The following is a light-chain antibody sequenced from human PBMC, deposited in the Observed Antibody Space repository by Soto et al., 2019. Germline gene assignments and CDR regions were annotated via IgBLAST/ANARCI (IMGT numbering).Light chain of an antibody. Sequence: DIQMTQSPSTLSASVGDRVIITCRASQSISDYLAWYQQKPGKAPKLLIYDAYSLESGVPSRFSGSGSGTEFTLTISSLQPDDFATYYCQQYNSYSPWTFGQGTKVEIK. V-gene: IGKV1-5*01. CDR1: QSISDY. CDR2: DAY. CDR3: QQYNSYSPWT. J-gene: IGKJ1*01.